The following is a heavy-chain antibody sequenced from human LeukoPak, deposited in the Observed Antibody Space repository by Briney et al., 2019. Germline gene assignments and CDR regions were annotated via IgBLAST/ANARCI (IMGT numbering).Heavy chain of an antibody. J-gene: IGHJ4*02. D-gene: IGHD3-22*01. CDR2: ISERGDYT. CDR3: ARAGRSGYYYYSFDY. V-gene: IGHV3-23*01. Sequence: QTGGSLRLSCTVSGFTFSNYAMSWVRQAPGKGLGWASSISERGDYTYYADSVKGRFTISRDNSKNTLYLQMNSLRAEDTAVYYCARAGRSGYYYYSFDYWGQGTLVTVSS. CDR1: GFTFSNYA.